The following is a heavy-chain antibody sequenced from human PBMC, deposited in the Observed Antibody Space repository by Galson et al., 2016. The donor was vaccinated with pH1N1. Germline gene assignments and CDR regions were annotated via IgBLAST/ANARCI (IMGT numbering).Heavy chain of an antibody. CDR3: ARVEVFSNRRRVWFDP. J-gene: IGHJ5*02. D-gene: IGHD4-11*01. Sequence: ETLSLTCGVLGGSLSGYSWIWIRQPTGKGLEWIGEIHHSGRTIYNPSLKSRVDVSVETSKNHFSLDLSSVTAADTAIYYCARVEVFSNRRRVWFDPWGQGTLVTVSS. V-gene: IGHV4-34*01. CDR2: IHHSGRT. CDR1: GGSLSGYS.